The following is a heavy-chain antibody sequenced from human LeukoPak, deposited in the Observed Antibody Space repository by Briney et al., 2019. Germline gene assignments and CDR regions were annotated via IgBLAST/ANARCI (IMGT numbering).Heavy chain of an antibody. D-gene: IGHD3-10*01. J-gene: IGHJ4*02. CDR1: GFTFDDYA. CDR3: AKSNELLWLAPFDY. CDR2: ISGSGGST. V-gene: IGHV3-23*01. Sequence: PGGSLRLSCAASGFTFDDYAMHWVRQAPGKGLEWVSAISGSGGSTYYADSVKGRFTISRDNSKNTLYLQMNSLRAEDTAVYYCAKSNELLWLAPFDYWGQGTLVTVSS.